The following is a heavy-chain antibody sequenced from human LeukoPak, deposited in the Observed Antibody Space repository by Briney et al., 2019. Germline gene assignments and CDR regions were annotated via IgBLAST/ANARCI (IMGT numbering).Heavy chain of an antibody. V-gene: IGHV4-34*01. CDR1: AGSFSAYY. Sequence: NPSETLSLTCAVYAGSFSAYYWSWIRQSPGKGLQWIAEVNHRGDTNYNPAVKGRVTISVDTSKNQFSLKVTSLTAADTAVYYCARGPTISETGYFDYWGQGTLVTVSS. CDR2: VNHRGDT. J-gene: IGHJ4*03. D-gene: IGHD1-1*01. CDR3: ARGPTISETGYFDY.